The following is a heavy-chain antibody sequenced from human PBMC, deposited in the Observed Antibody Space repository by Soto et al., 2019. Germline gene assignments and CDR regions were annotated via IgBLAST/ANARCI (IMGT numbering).Heavy chain of an antibody. Sequence: GGSLRLSCAASGFTFSSYSMNWVRQAPGKGLEWVSSISSSSSYIYYADSVKGRFTISRDNAKNSLYLQMNSLRAEDTAVYYCARSGESGRYRNYFDYWGQGTLVTGSS. D-gene: IGHD1-26*01. CDR2: ISSSSSYI. V-gene: IGHV3-21*04. J-gene: IGHJ4*02. CDR1: GFTFSSYS. CDR3: ARSGESGRYRNYFDY.